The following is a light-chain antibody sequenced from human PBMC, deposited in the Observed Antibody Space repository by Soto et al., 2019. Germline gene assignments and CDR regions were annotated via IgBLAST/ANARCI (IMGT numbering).Light chain of an antibody. CDR3: QQYNKWPPLT. J-gene: IGKJ4*01. CDR1: QSVSNN. Sequence: EIVMTQFPATLSVSPGEGATLSCKASQSVSNNLAWYQQKLGQAPRLLIYGASTRATGTPARFSGSGSGTEFTLTISSLQSEDFAVYYCQQYNKWPPLTFGGGTKVDIK. V-gene: IGKV3-15*01. CDR2: GAS.